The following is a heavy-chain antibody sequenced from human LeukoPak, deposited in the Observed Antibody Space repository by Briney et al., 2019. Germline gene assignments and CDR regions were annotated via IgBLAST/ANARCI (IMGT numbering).Heavy chain of an antibody. Sequence: EASVKVSCKASGGTFSSYAISWVRQAPGQGLEWMGGIIPIFGTANYAQKFQGRVTITADKSTSTAYMELSSLRSEDTAVYYCARDGDGYYFDYWGQGTLVTVSS. V-gene: IGHV1-69*06. CDR3: ARDGDGYYFDY. CDR1: GGTFSSYA. D-gene: IGHD5-24*01. CDR2: IIPIFGTA. J-gene: IGHJ4*02.